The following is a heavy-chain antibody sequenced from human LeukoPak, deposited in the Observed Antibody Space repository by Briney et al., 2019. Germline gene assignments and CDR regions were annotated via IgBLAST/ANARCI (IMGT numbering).Heavy chain of an antibody. J-gene: IGHJ4*02. CDR3: ARVAVRGVIPREFFDY. CDR1: GGSISSGSYY. Sequence: PSETLSLTCTVSGGSISSGSYYWSWIRQPAGKGLEWIGRIYTSGSTNCNPPLKSRVAISVDTSKNQFSLNLSSVTAADTAVYYCARVAVRGVIPREFFDYWGQGTLVTVSS. V-gene: IGHV4-61*02. CDR2: IYTSGST. D-gene: IGHD3-10*01.